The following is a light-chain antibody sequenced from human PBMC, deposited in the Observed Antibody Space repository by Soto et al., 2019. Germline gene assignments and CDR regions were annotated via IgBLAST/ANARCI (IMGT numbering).Light chain of an antibody. CDR1: QGISSY. Sequence: DIQLTQSPSFLSASVGDRVTITCRASQGISSYLAWYQQKPGKAPKLLIYAASTLQSGVPSRFSGSGSGTEFTLTISILQPEDFATYYCQQLRTFGGGTKVEIK. CDR2: AAS. V-gene: IGKV1-9*01. CDR3: QQLRT. J-gene: IGKJ4*01.